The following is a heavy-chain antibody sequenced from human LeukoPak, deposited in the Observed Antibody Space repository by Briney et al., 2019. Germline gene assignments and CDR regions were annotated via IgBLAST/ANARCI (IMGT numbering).Heavy chain of an antibody. CDR3: VKDMGADLVSASDY. V-gene: IGHV3-9*01. CDR1: GFTFDDYA. CDR2: ISWNSGSI. J-gene: IGHJ4*02. Sequence: PGGSLRLSCAASGFTFDDYAMHWVRQAPGKGLEWVSGISWNSGSIGYADSVKGRFTISRDNAKNSLYLQMNSLRAEDTALYYCVKDMGADLVSASDYWGQGTLVTVSS. D-gene: IGHD1-14*01.